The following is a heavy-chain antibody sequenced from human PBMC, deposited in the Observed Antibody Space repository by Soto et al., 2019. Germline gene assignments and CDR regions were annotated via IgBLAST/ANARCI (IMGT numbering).Heavy chain of an antibody. CDR2: ISYDGSNK. V-gene: IGHV3-30-3*01. J-gene: IGHJ3*02. CDR1: GFTFSSYA. Sequence: QVQLVESGGGVVQPGRSLRLSCAASGFTFSSYAMHWVRQAPGKGLEWVAVISYDGSNKYYADSVKGRFTISRDNSKNTLYLQMNSLRAEDTAVYYCAGEGQPHDAFDIWGQGTMVTVSS. CDR3: AGEGQPHDAFDI.